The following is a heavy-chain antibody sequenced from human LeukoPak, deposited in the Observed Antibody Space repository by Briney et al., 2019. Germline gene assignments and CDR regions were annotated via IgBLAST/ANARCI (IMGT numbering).Heavy chain of an antibody. V-gene: IGHV6-1*01. J-gene: IGHJ4*02. CDR1: GDSVSSNGVA. CDR3: ASETYYYGSENDYKGQL. D-gene: IGHD3-10*01. Sequence: SQTLSLTCAISGDSVSSNGVAWNWIRQSPSRGLEWLGRTYYESKWYNDYAVPVKSRITINPDTSTNQFSLQLNSVTPEDTAVYYCASETYYYGSENDYKGQLWGQGTLVTVSS. CDR2: TYYESKWYN.